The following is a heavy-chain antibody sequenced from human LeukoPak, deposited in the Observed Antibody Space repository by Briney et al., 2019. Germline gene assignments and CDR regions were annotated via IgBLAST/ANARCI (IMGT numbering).Heavy chain of an antibody. CDR3: ARDGGSYYFDY. CDR1: GYTFTSYY. CDR2: INPSGGTT. V-gene: IGHV1-46*01. Sequence: ASVKVSCKASGYTFTSYYMHWVRQAPGQGLEWMGLINPSGGTTRYAQKFQGRVTMTRDMSTSTVYMELSSLRSEDTAVYYCARDGGSYYFDYWGQGTLVTVSS. J-gene: IGHJ4*02. D-gene: IGHD1-26*01.